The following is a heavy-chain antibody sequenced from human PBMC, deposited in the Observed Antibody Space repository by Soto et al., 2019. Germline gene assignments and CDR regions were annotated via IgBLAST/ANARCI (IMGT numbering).Heavy chain of an antibody. CDR1: GFTFSNYA. V-gene: IGHV3-23*01. CDR3: TRDPPGYCNGGNCPGPFDY. Sequence: GGSLRLSCAASGFTFSNYAMSWVRQAPGKGLEWVSSISGSGSGTYYADSVKGRFTISRDNSKNTLYVQMNSLRAEDTAVYYCTRDPPGYCNGGNCPGPFDYRGQGTLVTVSS. CDR2: ISGSGSGT. J-gene: IGHJ4*02. D-gene: IGHD2-15*01.